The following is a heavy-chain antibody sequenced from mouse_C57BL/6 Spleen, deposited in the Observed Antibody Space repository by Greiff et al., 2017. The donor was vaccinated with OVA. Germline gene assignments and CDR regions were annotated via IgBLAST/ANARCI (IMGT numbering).Heavy chain of an antibody. CDR1: GYTFTSYW. CDR2: IDPNSGGT. D-gene: IGHD1-1*01. J-gene: IGHJ2*01. CDR3: ARDITTVVATGDY. V-gene: IGHV1-72*01. Sequence: VQLQQSGAELVKPGASVKLSCKASGYTFTSYWMHWVKQRPGRGLEWIGRIDPNSGGTTYNEKFKSKATLTVAKPSRTAYMQLSSLTSEDSSVYYCARDITTVVATGDYWGQGTTLTVSS.